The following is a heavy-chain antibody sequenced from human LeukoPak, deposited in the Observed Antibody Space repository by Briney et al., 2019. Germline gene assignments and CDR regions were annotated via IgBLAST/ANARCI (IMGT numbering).Heavy chain of an antibody. J-gene: IGHJ4*02. V-gene: IGHV3-23*01. D-gene: IGHD1-26*01. Sequence: GGSLRLSCAASGFTFSINAMSWLRQAPGKGLEWVSPISDSDIMTHYSDSVKGRFTISRDDSKNTLYLQMNSLRADDTAVYYCAKDQAPTVGSTDFWGRGTLVTVSS. CDR1: GFTFSINA. CDR3: AKDQAPTVGSTDF. CDR2: ISDSDIMT.